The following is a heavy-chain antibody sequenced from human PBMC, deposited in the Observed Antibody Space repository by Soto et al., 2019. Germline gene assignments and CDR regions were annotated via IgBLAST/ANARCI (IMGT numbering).Heavy chain of an antibody. CDR2: ITGSGSST. J-gene: IGHJ5*02. Sequence: EVPLLESGGGLVQPGGSVVLSCAASGFTLSSYGMSWVRQAPGKGLEWVSTITGSGSSTYYADSVKGRFTISRDNSNNMLFLQMNSLRAEDTAVYFCAKDRSSGDQRRVRFDPWGQGTLVIVSS. CDR1: GFTLSSYG. V-gene: IGHV3-23*01. D-gene: IGHD3-22*01. CDR3: AKDRSSGDQRRVRFDP.